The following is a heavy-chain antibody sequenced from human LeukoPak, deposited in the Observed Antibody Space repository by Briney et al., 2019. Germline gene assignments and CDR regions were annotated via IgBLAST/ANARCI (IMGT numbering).Heavy chain of an antibody. CDR3: AAAATSSSSELGY. Sequence: PSETLSLTCTVSGGSINSGSYYWSWTRQHPGKGLEWIGYIHYSGSTYYNPSLKSRLTISVDTSKNQLSLKLSSGTAADTAVYYCAAAATSSSSELGYWGQGTLVTVSS. CDR2: IHYSGST. D-gene: IGHD6-6*01. V-gene: IGHV4-31*03. CDR1: GGSINSGSYY. J-gene: IGHJ4*02.